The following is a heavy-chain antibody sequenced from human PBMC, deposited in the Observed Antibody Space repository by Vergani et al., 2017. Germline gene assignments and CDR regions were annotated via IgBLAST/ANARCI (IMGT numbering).Heavy chain of an antibody. CDR3: ARQRPGSGWSPGDFDD. CDR1: GGSITSSSYY. V-gene: IGHV4-39*01. J-gene: IGHJ4*02. CDR2: IYHSGGA. Sequence: QLHLQESGPGLVKPSETLSLTCPVSGGSITSSSYYWGWIRQPPGKGLECIGNIYHSGGAYYNPSLKGRDTISVDTSKNRFSLEVTSVTAADTAISFCARQRPGSGWSPGDFDDWGQGILVTVSS. D-gene: IGHD6-19*01.